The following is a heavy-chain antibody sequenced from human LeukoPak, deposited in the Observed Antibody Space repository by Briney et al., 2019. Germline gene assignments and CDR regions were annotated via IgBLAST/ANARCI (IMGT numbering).Heavy chain of an antibody. J-gene: IGHJ6*03. V-gene: IGHV1-24*01. CDR1: GYTLTELS. Sequence: ASVKVSCNVSGYTLTELSMHWVRQAPGKGLEWMGGFDPEDGETIYAQKFQGRVTMTEDTSTDTAYMELSSLRSEDTAVYYCATGLPDTAAGTGFLDYPYYMDYWGKGTTVTVSS. CDR3: ATGLPDTAAGTGFLDYPYYMDY. D-gene: IGHD6-13*01. CDR2: FDPEDGET.